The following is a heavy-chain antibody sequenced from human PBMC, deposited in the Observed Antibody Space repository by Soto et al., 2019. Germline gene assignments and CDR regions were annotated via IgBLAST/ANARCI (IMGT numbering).Heavy chain of an antibody. CDR3: ARGGRYCSSASCQIYYYGMDV. CDR2: IIPIFGTA. CDR1: GGTFSSYA. Sequence: SVKVSCKASGGTFSSYAISWVRQAPGQGLEWMGGIIPIFGTANYAQKFQDRVTMTTDTSTSTAYMELRSLRSDDTAVYYCARGGRYCSSASCQIYYYGMDVWGQGTTVTVSS. V-gene: IGHV1-69*05. J-gene: IGHJ6*02. D-gene: IGHD2-2*01.